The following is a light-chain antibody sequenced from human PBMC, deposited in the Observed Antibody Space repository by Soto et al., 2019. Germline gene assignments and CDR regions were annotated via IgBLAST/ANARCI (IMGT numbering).Light chain of an antibody. CDR3: QSYDSSLSASV. CDR2: DDT. CDR1: NIGSNS. V-gene: IGLV3-21*02. J-gene: IGLJ3*02. Sequence: SYELTQPPSVSVAPGQTARITCGGNNIGSNSVHWYRQKPGQPPVLVVYDDTDRPSGIPERFSGSNSGNTATLTISGVEGGDEADYYCQSYDSSLSASVFGGGTKVTVL.